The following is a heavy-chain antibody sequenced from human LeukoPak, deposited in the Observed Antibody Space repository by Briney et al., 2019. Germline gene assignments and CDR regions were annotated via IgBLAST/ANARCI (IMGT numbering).Heavy chain of an antibody. D-gene: IGHD3-3*01. J-gene: IGHJ4*02. V-gene: IGHV1-69*13. CDR2: IIPIFGTA. CDR3: ARGSFTYYDFWSGYSYFDY. Sequence: SVKVSCKASGGTFSSYAISWVRQAPGQGLEWMGGIIPIFGTANYAQKSQGRVTITADESTSTAYMELSSLRSEDTAVYYCARGSFTYYDFWSGYSYFDYWGQGTLVTVSS. CDR1: GGTFSSYA.